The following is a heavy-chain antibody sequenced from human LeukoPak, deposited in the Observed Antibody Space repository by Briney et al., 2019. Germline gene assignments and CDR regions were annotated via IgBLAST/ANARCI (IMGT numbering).Heavy chain of an antibody. CDR1: GGSISSSSYY. CDR3: ARVGDVNYDFWSGYLYSWFDP. D-gene: IGHD3-3*01. J-gene: IGHJ5*02. Sequence: SETLSLTCTVSGGSISSSSYYWGWIRQPPGKGLEWIGSIYYSGSTYYNPSLKSRVTISVDTSKNQFSLKLSSVTAADTAVYYCARVGDVNYDFWSGYLYSWFDPWGQGTLVTVSS. V-gene: IGHV4-39*01. CDR2: IYYSGST.